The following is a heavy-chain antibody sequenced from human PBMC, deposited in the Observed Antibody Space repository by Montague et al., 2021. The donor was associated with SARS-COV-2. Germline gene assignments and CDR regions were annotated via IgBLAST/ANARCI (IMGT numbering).Heavy chain of an antibody. CDR3: ANVRRSRLPYETLYYGMDV. D-gene: IGHD3-10*02. CDR2: ISYSGST. CDR1: GGSISSYY. J-gene: IGHJ6*02. Sequence: SETLSLTCTVSGGSISSYYWSWIRQPPGRGLQWIGYISYSGSTNYNPSLKSRVTISVDTSKNHFTLRLSSVTAADTAVYYCANVRRSRLPYETLYYGMDVWGQGTTVTVSS. V-gene: IGHV4-59*01.